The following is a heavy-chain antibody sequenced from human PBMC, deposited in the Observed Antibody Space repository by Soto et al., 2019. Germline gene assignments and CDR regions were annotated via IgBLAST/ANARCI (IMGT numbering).Heavy chain of an antibody. D-gene: IGHD6-19*01. Sequence: EVQLLESGGGLVQPGGSLRLSCAASGFTFSSYAMSWVRQAPGKGLEWGSAISGSGGSTYYADSVKGRFTISRDNSKNTLYLQMNSLRAEDTAVYYCANPAGSAVAGSRVDYWGQGTLVTVSS. V-gene: IGHV3-23*01. CDR1: GFTFSSYA. J-gene: IGHJ4*02. CDR3: ANPAGSAVAGSRVDY. CDR2: ISGSGGST.